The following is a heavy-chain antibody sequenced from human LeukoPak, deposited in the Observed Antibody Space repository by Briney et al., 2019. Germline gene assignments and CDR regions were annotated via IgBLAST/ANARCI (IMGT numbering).Heavy chain of an antibody. Sequence: SVKVSCKASGGTFSSYAISWVRQAPGQGLEWMGGIIPIFGTANYAQKFQGRVTITTDESTSTAYMELSSLRSEDTAVYYCARSLIVVVPAAKLGYSYGYFDYWGQGTLVAVSS. CDR3: ARSLIVVVPAAKLGYSYGYFDY. V-gene: IGHV1-69*05. CDR1: GGTFSSYA. CDR2: IIPIFGTA. D-gene: IGHD2-2*01. J-gene: IGHJ4*02.